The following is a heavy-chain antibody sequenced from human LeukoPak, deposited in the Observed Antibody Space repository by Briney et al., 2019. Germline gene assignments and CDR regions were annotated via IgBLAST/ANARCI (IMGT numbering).Heavy chain of an antibody. D-gene: IGHD1-1*01. CDR3: AMGTSYYYYMDV. Sequence: GGSLRLSCAASGFTVSSNYMSWVRQAPGKGLEWVSVIYSGGSTYYADSVKGRFTISRDNSKNTLYLQMNSLRAEDTAVYYCAMGTSYYYYMDVWGKGTTVTVSS. CDR2: IYSGGST. CDR1: GFTVSSNY. J-gene: IGHJ6*03. V-gene: IGHV3-53*05.